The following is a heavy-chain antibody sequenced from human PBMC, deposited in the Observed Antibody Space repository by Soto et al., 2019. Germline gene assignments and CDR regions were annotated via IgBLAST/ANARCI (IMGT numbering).Heavy chain of an antibody. CDR3: ARAPYDTTGQPHSYYPMDV. Sequence: QVQLQESGPGLVKPSQTLSLTCTVSGGSITRGGYYWTWIRQHPGKGLEWIGYIKRTGSTLSNPSLKSRLTVSIDMARNQFSLNLSSVTAADTAVYYCARAPYDTTGQPHSYYPMDVWGQGTTVTVSS. V-gene: IGHV4-31*03. D-gene: IGHD3-22*01. J-gene: IGHJ6*02. CDR2: IKRTGST. CDR1: GGSITRGGYY.